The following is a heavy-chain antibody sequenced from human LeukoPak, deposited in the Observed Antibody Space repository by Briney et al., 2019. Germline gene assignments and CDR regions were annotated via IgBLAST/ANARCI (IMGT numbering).Heavy chain of an antibody. V-gene: IGHV3-11*04. Sequence: GGSLRLSCAASGFTFRDYYTSWTRQAPGKGLEWVSYISSSGSTIYYADSVKGRCTISRDNAKNSLYLQMNSLRAEDTAVYYCARLGYSYGWSYYYYMDVWGKGTTVTVSS. CDR3: ARLGYSYGWSYYYYMDV. J-gene: IGHJ6*03. CDR2: ISSSGSTI. CDR1: GFTFRDYY. D-gene: IGHD5-18*01.